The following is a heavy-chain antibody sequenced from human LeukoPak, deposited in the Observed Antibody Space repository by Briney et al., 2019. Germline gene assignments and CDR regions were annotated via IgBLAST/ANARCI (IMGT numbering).Heavy chain of an antibody. Sequence: GRSLRLSCAASGFTFSSYGMHWVRQAPGKGLEWVAVIWYDGSSKYYADSVKGRFTISRDNSKNTLYLQMNSLRAEDTAVYYCARVACSGGSCHLGYFDLWGRGTLVTVSS. CDR1: GFTFSSYG. CDR2: IWYDGSSK. D-gene: IGHD2-15*01. J-gene: IGHJ2*01. CDR3: ARVACSGGSCHLGYFDL. V-gene: IGHV3-33*08.